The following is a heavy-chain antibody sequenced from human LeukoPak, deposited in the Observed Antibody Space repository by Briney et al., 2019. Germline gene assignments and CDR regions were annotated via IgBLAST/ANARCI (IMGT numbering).Heavy chain of an antibody. CDR2: ISSSGSNI. CDR1: GFTFSSYE. V-gene: IGHV3-48*03. CDR3: ARLSALLPKYCSSTSCYKYYYYGMDV. Sequence: PGGSLRLSCAASGFTFSSYEMNWVRQAPGKGLEWVSSISSSGSNIYYADSVKGRFTISRDNAKNSLYLQMNSLRAEDTAVYYCARLSALLPKYCSSTSCYKYYYYGMDVWGQGTTVTVSS. J-gene: IGHJ6*02. D-gene: IGHD2-2*02.